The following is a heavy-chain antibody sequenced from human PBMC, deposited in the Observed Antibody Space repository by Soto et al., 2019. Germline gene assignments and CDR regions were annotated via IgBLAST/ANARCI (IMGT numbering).Heavy chain of an antibody. CDR1: GSRFSNYV. J-gene: IGHJ4*02. CDR2: IIPIFNST. V-gene: IGHV1-69*06. D-gene: IGHD2-2*02. CDR3: AREGRGKKAGYNGLVSLGY. Sequence: SVKVSCKVSGSRFSNYVISWVRQAPGHGMEWLGRIIPIFNSTKYAQSFQGRVTITADKSTSTASLELSSLRSDDTAVYYCAREGRGKKAGYNGLVSLGYWGQGTLVTVSS.